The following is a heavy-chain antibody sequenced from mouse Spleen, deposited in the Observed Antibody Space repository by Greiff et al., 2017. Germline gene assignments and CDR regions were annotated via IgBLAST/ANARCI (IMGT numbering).Heavy chain of an antibody. D-gene: IGHD2-4*01. Sequence: EVQLQQSGPELVKPGASVKISCKASGYSFTGYYMNWVKQSPEKSLEWIGEINPSTGGTTYNQKFKAKATLTVDKSSSTAYMQLKSLTSEDSAVYYCARSMITAMDYWGQGTSVTVSS. V-gene: IGHV1-42*01. CDR3: ARSMITAMDY. CDR2: INPSTGGT. J-gene: IGHJ4*01. CDR1: GYSFTGYY.